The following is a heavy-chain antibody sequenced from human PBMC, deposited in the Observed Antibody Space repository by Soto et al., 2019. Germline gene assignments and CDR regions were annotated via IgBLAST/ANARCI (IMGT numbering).Heavy chain of an antibody. CDR2: ISYDGSNK. Sequence: GGSLRLSCAASGFTFSSYGMHWVRQAPGKGLEWVAVISYDGSNKYYADSVKGRFTISRDNSKNTLYLQMNSLRAEDTAVYYCAKDFVEYSSSSADYYYYYMDVWGKGTTVTVSS. D-gene: IGHD6-6*01. V-gene: IGHV3-30*18. J-gene: IGHJ6*03. CDR1: GFTFSSYG. CDR3: AKDFVEYSSSSADYYYYYMDV.